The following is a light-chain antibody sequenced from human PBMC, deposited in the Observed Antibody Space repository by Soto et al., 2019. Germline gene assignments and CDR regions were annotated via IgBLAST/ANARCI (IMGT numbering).Light chain of an antibody. CDR1: QSVNRK. J-gene: IGKJ1*01. Sequence: EIVMTQSPATLSVSPGERATLSCRASQSVNRKLAWYQQKPGQAPRLLIYGASTRATGIPARFSGSGSGTEFTLTISSLQSEDFAVYYCQQYNNWPPNTFGQGTKV. CDR2: GAS. CDR3: QQYNNWPPNT. V-gene: IGKV3-15*01.